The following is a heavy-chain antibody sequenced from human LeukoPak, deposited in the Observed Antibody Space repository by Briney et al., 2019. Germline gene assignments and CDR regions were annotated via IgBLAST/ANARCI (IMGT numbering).Heavy chain of an antibody. D-gene: IGHD6-19*01. CDR1: GFTFSSYG. V-gene: IGHV3-30*02. J-gene: IGHJ4*02. CDR3: AKDTYSSGSVYYFDY. Sequence: GGSLRLSCAASGFTFSSYGMHWVRQAPGKGLEWVAFIRYDGTNKYYADSVEGRFTISRDNSRNTLYLQMNSLRPEDTAVYYCAKDTYSSGSVYYFDYWGQGTLVTVSS. CDR2: IRYDGTNK.